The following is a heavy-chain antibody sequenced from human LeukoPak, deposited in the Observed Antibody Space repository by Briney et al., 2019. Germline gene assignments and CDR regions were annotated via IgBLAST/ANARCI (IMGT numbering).Heavy chain of an antibody. CDR3: ARAYCGGDCYPVTYYYYYMDV. J-gene: IGHJ6*03. D-gene: IGHD2-21*01. CDR1: GGTFSSYA. V-gene: IGHV1-69*13. Sequence: SVKVSCKASGGTFSSYAISWVRQAPGQGLEWMGGIIPIFGTANYAQMFQGRVTITADESTSTAYMELSSLRSEDTAVYYCARAYCGGDCYPVTYYYYYMDVWGKGTTVTVSS. CDR2: IIPIFGTA.